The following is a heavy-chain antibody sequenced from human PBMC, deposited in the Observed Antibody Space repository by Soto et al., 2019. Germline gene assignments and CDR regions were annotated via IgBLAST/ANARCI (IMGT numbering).Heavy chain of an antibody. D-gene: IGHD3-16*01. CDR1: GGSISSGGYY. CDR3: ARDHGGYDYIWGTRGWFDP. V-gene: IGHV4-31*03. Sequence: QVQLQESGPGLVKPSQTLSLTCTVSGGSISSGGYYWSWIRQHPGKGLEWIGYIYYSGSTYYNPSLKSRVTISVDTSKNQFSLKLSSVTAADTAVYYCARDHGGYDYIWGTRGWFDPWGQGTLVTVSS. CDR2: IYYSGST. J-gene: IGHJ5*02.